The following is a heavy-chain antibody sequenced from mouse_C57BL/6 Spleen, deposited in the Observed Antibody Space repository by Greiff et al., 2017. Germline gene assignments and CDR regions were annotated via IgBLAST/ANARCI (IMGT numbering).Heavy chain of an antibody. CDR2: IWTGGGT. V-gene: IGHV2-9-1*01. CDR3: ARTLAYYSTWYFDV. D-gene: IGHD2-5*01. CDR1: GFSLTSYA. J-gene: IGHJ1*03. Sequence: VKLVESGPGLVAPSQSLSITCTVSGFSLTSYAISWVRQPPGKGLEWLGVIWTGGGTNYNSALKSRLSISKDNSKSQVFLKMNSLQTDDTARYYCARTLAYYSTWYFDVWGTGTTVTVSS.